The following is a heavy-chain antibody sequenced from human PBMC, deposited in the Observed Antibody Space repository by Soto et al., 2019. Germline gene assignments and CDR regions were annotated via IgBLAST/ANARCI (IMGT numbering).Heavy chain of an antibody. D-gene: IGHD2-15*01. V-gene: IGHV3-33*01. Sequence: GGSLRLSCAASGFTFRYTAMHWVRQAPGKGLEWVAAIWGDGSTEKYADSVKGRFTISRDNSKNTVYLQMNSLRAEDTAVYYCARSGYCSADNCKLRGHFDCWGQG. CDR1: GFTFRYTA. J-gene: IGHJ4*02. CDR2: IWGDGSTE. CDR3: ARSGYCSADNCKLRGHFDC.